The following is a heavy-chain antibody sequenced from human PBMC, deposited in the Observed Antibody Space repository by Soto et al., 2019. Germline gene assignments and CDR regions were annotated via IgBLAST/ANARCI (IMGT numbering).Heavy chain of an antibody. Sequence: GGSLRLSCAASGFTFGNNWMHWVRQAPGKGLEWVSTISGSDGKTFYADSVKGRFSISRDTSQSTLYLQMNSLRADDTAMYYCARWSYLDYWGQGTRVTVSS. CDR2: ISGSDGKT. CDR3: ARWSYLDY. D-gene: IGHD3-3*01. CDR1: GFTFGNNW. V-gene: IGHV3-23*01. J-gene: IGHJ4*02.